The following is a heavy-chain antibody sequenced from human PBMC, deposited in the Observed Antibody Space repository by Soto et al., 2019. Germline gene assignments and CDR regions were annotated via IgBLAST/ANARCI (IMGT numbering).Heavy chain of an antibody. CDR3: ASRPFGALSVANRYFES. D-gene: IGHD3-10*01. Sequence: GGSLRLSCAASGFTFSNYNMKWLLQAPGTGLEGLSYISRTSETVYYADSVRARFTTSRDNADNSLYLQMTSLRAEDTAVYYCASRPFGALSVANRYFESWGQGT. CDR2: ISRTSETV. CDR1: GFTFSNYN. V-gene: IGHV3-48*01. J-gene: IGHJ4*02.